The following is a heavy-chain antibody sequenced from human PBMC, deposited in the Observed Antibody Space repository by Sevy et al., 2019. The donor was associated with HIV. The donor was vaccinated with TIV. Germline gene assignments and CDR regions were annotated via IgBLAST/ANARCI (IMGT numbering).Heavy chain of an antibody. CDR2: ISYDGSNK. J-gene: IGHJ6*02. CDR3: ARGSPIFGVRAYYYGMDV. CDR1: GFTFSSYA. D-gene: IGHD3-3*02. Sequence: GGSLRLSCAASGFTFSSYAMHWVRQAPGKGLEWVAVISYDGSNKYYADSVKGRFTISRDNSKNTRYLQMNSLRAEDTAVYYCARGSPIFGVRAYYYGMDVWGQGTTVTVSS. V-gene: IGHV3-30-3*01.